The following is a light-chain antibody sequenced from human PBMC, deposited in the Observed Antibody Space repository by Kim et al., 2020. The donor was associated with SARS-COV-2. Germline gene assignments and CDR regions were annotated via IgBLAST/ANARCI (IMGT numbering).Light chain of an antibody. CDR3: SSYAGSNRV. V-gene: IGLV2-8*01. CDR1: SSDVGCYNY. J-gene: IGLJ1*01. Sequence: PGQSVTIACTGPSSDVGCYNYVYWYQQNPGKAPKLMIYEVSKRPSGVPDRFSGSKSGNQASLTVSGLQAEDEADYYCSSYAGSNRVFGTGTKVTVL. CDR2: EVS.